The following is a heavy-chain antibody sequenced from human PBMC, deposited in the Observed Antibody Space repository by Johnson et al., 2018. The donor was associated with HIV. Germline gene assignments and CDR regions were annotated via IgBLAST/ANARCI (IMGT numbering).Heavy chain of an antibody. Sequence: QVQLVESGGGLIQPGGSLRLSCAASGFTVSDNYMTWVRQAPGKGLEWVAVISYDGSNKYYADSVKGRFSISRDKSKNTLYLQMNSLRAEDTAVYYCARGRYAFDIWGQGTMVTVYS. CDR1: GFTVSDNY. CDR3: ARGRYAFDI. J-gene: IGHJ3*02. CDR2: ISYDGSNK. V-gene: IGHV3-30*14.